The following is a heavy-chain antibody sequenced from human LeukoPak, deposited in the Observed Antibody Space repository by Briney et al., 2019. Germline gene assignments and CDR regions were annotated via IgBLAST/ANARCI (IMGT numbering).Heavy chain of an antibody. CDR3: TRDQVGYKVFDY. CDR2: IRSKAYGGTT. D-gene: IGHD5-24*01. V-gene: IGHV3-49*03. Sequence: GGSLRLSCTASGFTFGEYAMSWFRQAPGKGLEWVGSIRSKAYGGTTEYAASVKGRFTISRDDSKSIAYLQMNSLKTEDTAVYYCTRDQVGYKVFDYWGQGTLVTVSS. J-gene: IGHJ4*02. CDR1: GFTFGEYA.